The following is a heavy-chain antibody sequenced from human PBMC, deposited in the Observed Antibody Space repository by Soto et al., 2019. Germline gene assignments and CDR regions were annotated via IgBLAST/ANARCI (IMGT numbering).Heavy chain of an antibody. Sequence: SETLSLTCTVSGGSISSYYWSWIRQPPGKGLEWIGYIYYSGSTNYNPSLKSRVTISVDTSKNQFSLKLSSVTAADTAVYYCARLHANGLATAMGIDYWGQGTLVTVS. CDR2: IYYSGST. CDR3: ARLHANGLATAMGIDY. D-gene: IGHD5-18*01. CDR1: GGSISSYY. J-gene: IGHJ4*02. V-gene: IGHV4-59*01.